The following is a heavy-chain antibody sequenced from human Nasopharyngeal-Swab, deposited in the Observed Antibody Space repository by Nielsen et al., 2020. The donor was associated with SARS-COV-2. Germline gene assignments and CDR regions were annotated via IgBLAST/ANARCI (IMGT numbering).Heavy chain of an antibody. CDR2: ISSSSSYI. CDR3: ASERSSRLGEGTFDY. J-gene: IGHJ4*02. Sequence: GGSLRLSCAASGFSVSSNYMNWVRQAPGKGLEWVSSISSSSSYIYYADSVKGRFTISRDNAKNSLYLQMNSLRAEDTAVYYCASERSSRLGEGTFDYWGQGTLVTVSS. CDR1: GFSVSSNY. V-gene: IGHV3-21*01. D-gene: IGHD3-16*01.